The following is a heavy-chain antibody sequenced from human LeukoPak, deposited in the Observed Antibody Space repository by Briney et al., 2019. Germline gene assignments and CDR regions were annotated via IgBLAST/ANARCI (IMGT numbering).Heavy chain of an antibody. V-gene: IGHV3-30*18. J-gene: IGHJ3*02. Sequence: GGSLRLPCAASGFTFSSYGMHWVRQAPGKGLEWVAVISYDGSNKYYADSVKGRFTISRDNSKNTLYLQMNSLRAEDTAVYYCAKPRIAAAGLDAFDIWGQGTMVTVSS. CDR3: AKPRIAAAGLDAFDI. CDR2: ISYDGSNK. D-gene: IGHD6-13*01. CDR1: GFTFSSYG.